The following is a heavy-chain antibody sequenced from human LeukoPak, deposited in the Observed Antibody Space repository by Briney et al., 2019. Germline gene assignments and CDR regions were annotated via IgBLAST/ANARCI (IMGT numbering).Heavy chain of an antibody. J-gene: IGHJ4*02. CDR1: GYTLTSYY. CDR2: INPSGGST. CDR3: ASQEEAFDY. Sequence: ASVKVSCKASGYTLTSYYMHWVRQAPGQGLEWMGIINPSGGSTSYAQKFQGRVTMTRDTSTSTAYMELSSLRSEDTAVYYCASQEEAFDYWGQGTLVTVSS. V-gene: IGHV1-46*01.